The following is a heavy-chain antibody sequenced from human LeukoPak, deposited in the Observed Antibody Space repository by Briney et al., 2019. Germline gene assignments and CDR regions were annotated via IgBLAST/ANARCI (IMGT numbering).Heavy chain of an antibody. CDR1: GGSISSGSYY. CDR2: IYTSGST. Sequence: SETLSLTCTVSGGSISSGSYYWSWIRQPAGKGLEWIGRIYTSGSTNYNPSLKSRVTISVDTTKNKFSLKLSSVTAEDTAVYYSAGVYLDSSGYDPDAFDCWGQGKIATVSS. V-gene: IGHV4-61*02. J-gene: IGHJ3*01. D-gene: IGHD3-22*01. CDR3: AGVYLDSSGYDPDAFDC.